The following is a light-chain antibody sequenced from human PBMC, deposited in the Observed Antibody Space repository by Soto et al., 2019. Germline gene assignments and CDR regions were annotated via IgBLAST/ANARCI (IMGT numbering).Light chain of an antibody. Sequence: DIHRTHSPSTLSASVVYRVTVTFLSGQSIVRWLALYQQKPGKAPNLLIFEASSLSSGVPSRFSGSGSGTEFTLTISSLQPDDFATYYCQQYTNYPWTFGQGTKVDIK. CDR3: QQYTNYPWT. CDR1: QSIVRW. V-gene: IGKV1-5*03. CDR2: EAS. J-gene: IGKJ1*01.